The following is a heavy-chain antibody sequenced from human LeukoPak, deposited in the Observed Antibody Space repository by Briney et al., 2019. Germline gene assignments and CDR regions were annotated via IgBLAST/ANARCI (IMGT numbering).Heavy chain of an antibody. CDR1: GFRFSSYA. Sequence: GGSLRLSCAASGFRFSSYAMSWVRQAPGKGLEWVSAISSSGSNTNYANSVKGRFIISRDNSKNTLYLQMNSLRAEGTAIYYCAKALTDELMSRSHYDFWSGYHPSGTVYYYMDVWGKETTVTVSS. CDR3: AKALTDELMSRSHYDFWSGYHPSGTVYYYMDV. J-gene: IGHJ6*03. CDR2: ISSSGSNT. V-gene: IGHV3-23*01. D-gene: IGHD3-3*01.